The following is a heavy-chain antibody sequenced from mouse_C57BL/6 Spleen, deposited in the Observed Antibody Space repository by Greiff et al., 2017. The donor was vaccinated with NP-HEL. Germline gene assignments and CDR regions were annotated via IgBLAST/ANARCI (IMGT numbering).Heavy chain of an antibody. CDR3: ARIYYDYDGTYYYAMDY. Sequence: QVQLQQSGAELVKPGASVKLSCKASGYTFTSYWMQWVKQRPGQGLEWIGEIDPSDSYTNYNQKFKGKATLTVDTSSSTAYMQLSSLTSEDSAVYYCARIYYDYDGTYYYAMDYWGQGTSVTVSS. V-gene: IGHV1-50*01. CDR2: IDPSDSYT. J-gene: IGHJ4*01. CDR1: GYTFTSYW. D-gene: IGHD2-4*01.